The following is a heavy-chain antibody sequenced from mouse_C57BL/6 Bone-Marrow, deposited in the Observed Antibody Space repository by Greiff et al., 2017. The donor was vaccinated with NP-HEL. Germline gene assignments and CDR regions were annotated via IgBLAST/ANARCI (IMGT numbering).Heavy chain of an antibody. J-gene: IGHJ4*01. CDR2: IDPSDSYT. Sequence: QVQLQQPGAELVMPGASVKLSCKASGYTFTSYWMHWVKQRPGQGLEWIGEIDPSDSYTNYNQKFKGKSTLTVDKSSSTPSMPLSSLTSEDSAVYYGERDYDGGYYYAMDYWGQGTSVTVSS. CDR3: ERDYDGGYYYAMDY. D-gene: IGHD2-4*01. V-gene: IGHV1-69*01. CDR1: GYTFTSYW.